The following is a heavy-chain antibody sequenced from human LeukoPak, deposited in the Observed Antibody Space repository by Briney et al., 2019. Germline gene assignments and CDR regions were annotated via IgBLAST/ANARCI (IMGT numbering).Heavy chain of an antibody. CDR3: ARVGSIAAAWWPFDY. Sequence: ASVKVSCKASGYTFTSYGISWVRQAPGQGLEWMGWISAYNGNTHYAQKLQGRVTMTTDTSTSTAYMELRSLRSDDTAVYYCARVGSIAAAWWPFDYWGQGTLVTVSS. V-gene: IGHV1-18*01. D-gene: IGHD6-13*01. CDR1: GYTFTSYG. CDR2: ISAYNGNT. J-gene: IGHJ4*02.